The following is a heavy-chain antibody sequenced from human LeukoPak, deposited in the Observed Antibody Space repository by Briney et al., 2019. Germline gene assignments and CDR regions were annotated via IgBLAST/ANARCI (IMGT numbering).Heavy chain of an antibody. D-gene: IGHD3-16*01. Sequence: GGSLRLSCAASGFTFSSYAMSWVRQAPGKGLEWVSAISGSGGSTYYADSVKGRFTISRDNAKNSLYLQMNSLRAQDTAFYYSARRAYPYHSYMDVWGKGATVTVSS. CDR1: GFTFSSYA. V-gene: IGHV3-23*01. CDR3: ARRAYPYHSYMDV. J-gene: IGHJ6*03. CDR2: ISGSGGST.